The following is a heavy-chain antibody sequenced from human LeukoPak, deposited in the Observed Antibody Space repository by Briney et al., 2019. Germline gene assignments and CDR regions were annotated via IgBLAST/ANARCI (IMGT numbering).Heavy chain of an antibody. V-gene: IGHV3-48*03. Sequence: GGSLRLSCAAPGFTFSSYEMNWVRQAPGKGLEWVSYISSSGSTIYYADSVKGRFTISRDNSKNTLYLQMNSLRAEDTAVYYCARVTYGSGTYGAVDYWGQGTLVTVSS. CDR2: ISSSGSTI. CDR3: ARVTYGSGTYGAVDY. J-gene: IGHJ4*02. D-gene: IGHD3-10*01. CDR1: GFTFSSYE.